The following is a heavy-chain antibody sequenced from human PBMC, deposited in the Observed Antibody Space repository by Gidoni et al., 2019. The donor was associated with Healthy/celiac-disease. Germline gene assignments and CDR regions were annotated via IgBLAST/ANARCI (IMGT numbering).Heavy chain of an antibody. V-gene: IGHV4-39*01. CDR3: ARLLFRDYTYWYFDL. J-gene: IGHJ2*01. CDR2: IYYSGST. D-gene: IGHD4-4*01. Sequence: QLQLQESGPGLVKPSETLSLTCTVSGGSISSSSYYWGWIRQPPGKGLEWIGSIYYSGSTYYNPSLKSRVTISVDTSKNQFSLKLSSVTAADTAVYYCARLLFRDYTYWYFDLWGRGTLVTVSS. CDR1: GGSISSSSYY.